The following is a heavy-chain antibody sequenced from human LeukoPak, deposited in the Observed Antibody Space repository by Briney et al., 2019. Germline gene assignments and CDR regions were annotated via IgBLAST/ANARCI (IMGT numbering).Heavy chain of an antibody. CDR2: IYYSGST. V-gene: IGHV4-59*02. Sequence: SETLSLTCTVSGVSVSSYYWSWIRQPPGKGLEWIGYIYYSGSTNYNPSLKSRVTMSVDASKNQFSLILNSVTAADTAVYYCARGGHSYLYPFADWGQGTLVTVSS. J-gene: IGHJ4*02. CDR1: GVSVSSYY. D-gene: IGHD5-18*01. CDR3: ARGGHSYLYPFAD.